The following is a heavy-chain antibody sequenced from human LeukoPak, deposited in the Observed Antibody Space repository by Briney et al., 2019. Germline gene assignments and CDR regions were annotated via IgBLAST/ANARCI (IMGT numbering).Heavy chain of an antibody. Sequence: KPSATLSLTCPVSGGSISSYYWSWIRQPAGKGLEWIGRIYTSGSTDYNPSLKSRVTMSVDTSKNQFSLKLSSVTAADTAVYYCAREDPYDFWSGYYLFDPWGRGTLVTVSS. CDR3: AREDPYDFWSGYYLFDP. CDR1: GGSISSYY. J-gene: IGHJ5*02. D-gene: IGHD3-3*01. V-gene: IGHV4-4*07. CDR2: IYTSGST.